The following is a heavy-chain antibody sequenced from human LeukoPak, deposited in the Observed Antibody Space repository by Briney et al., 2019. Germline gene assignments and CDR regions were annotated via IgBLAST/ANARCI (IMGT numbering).Heavy chain of an antibody. CDR1: GFTFSTYW. CDR3: GKGSLAYCTNGVCHYYYYYMDV. V-gene: IGHV3-74*01. D-gene: IGHD2-8*01. J-gene: IGHJ6*03. CDR2: INSDESGT. Sequence: PGGSLRLSCAASGFTFSTYWMHWVRQTPGKGLVWVSRINSDESGTSYADSVKGRFTISRDNSKNTLYLQMNSLRAEDTAVYLCGKGSLAYCTNGVCHYYYYYMDVWGKGTTVTVSS.